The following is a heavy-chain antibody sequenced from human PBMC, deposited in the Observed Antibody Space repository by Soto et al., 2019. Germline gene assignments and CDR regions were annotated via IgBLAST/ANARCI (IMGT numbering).Heavy chain of an antibody. D-gene: IGHD4-17*01. Sequence: PGGSLRLSCAASGFTFSSHWMHWVRQSPGKGLVWVSRINSDGSDTTYADSVKGRFSISRDNAMNTVYLQMNSLRAEDTAVYYCAKVDTDDHGNYVTWSDPWGQGTQVTVYS. CDR2: INSDGSDT. V-gene: IGHV3-74*01. J-gene: IGHJ5*02. CDR1: GFTFSSHW. CDR3: AKVDTDDHGNYVTWSDP.